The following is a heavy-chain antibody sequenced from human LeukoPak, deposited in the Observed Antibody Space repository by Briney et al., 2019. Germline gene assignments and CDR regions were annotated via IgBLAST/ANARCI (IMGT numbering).Heavy chain of an antibody. CDR1: GFTFSSYA. CDR2: IIPIFGTA. D-gene: IGHD1-1*01. Sequence: NPGGSLRLSCAASGFTFSSYAISWVRQAPGQGLEWVGGIIPIFGTANYAQKFQGRVTISADESTSTAYMELSSLRSEDTAVYYCARTSNWNGNFDYWGQGTLVTVSS. CDR3: ARTSNWNGNFDY. J-gene: IGHJ4*02. V-gene: IGHV1-69*01.